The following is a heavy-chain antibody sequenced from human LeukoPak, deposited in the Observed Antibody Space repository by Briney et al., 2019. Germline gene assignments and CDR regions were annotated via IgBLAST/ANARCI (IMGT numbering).Heavy chain of an antibody. Sequence: GGSLRLSCAASGFTFSSYGMHWVRQAPGKGLEWVAVISYDGSNKYYADSVKGRFTISRDNSKNTLYLQMSSLRAEDTAVYYCACSGFDYWGQGTLVTVSS. CDR3: ACSGFDY. CDR2: ISYDGSNK. CDR1: GFTFSSYG. J-gene: IGHJ4*02. D-gene: IGHD3-10*02. V-gene: IGHV3-30*03.